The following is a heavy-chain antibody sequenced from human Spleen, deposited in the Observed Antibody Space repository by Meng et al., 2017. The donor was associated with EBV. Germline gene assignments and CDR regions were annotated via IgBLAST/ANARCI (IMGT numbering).Heavy chain of an antibody. V-gene: IGHV4-30-4*01. CDR2: IYYRGST. Sequence: VERQEQGPGLVNPSQTLSLTCAVSGGSISSGGYYWSWIRQPPGKGLEWIGYIYYRGSTYYNPSLKSRVTISLDTSKNQFSLKLSSVTAADTAVYYCARAVRGYYGSVTTLDYWGQGTLVTVSS. D-gene: IGHD3-10*01. J-gene: IGHJ4*02. CDR1: GGSISSGGYY. CDR3: ARAVRGYYGSVTTLDY.